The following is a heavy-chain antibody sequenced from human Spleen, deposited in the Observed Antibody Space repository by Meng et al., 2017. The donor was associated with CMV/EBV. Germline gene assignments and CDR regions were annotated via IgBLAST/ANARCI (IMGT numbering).Heavy chain of an antibody. D-gene: IGHD2-2*01. Sequence: FSRYSFSWVRRAPGQGLGWLGGIMPMLDITSYAKNCRGRVTITANKSTSTAYMELSSLTSKDTAMYYCARTQGVVVVPAANPNWYFDLWGRGTLVPSP. CDR2: IMPMLDIT. CDR1: FSRYS. V-gene: IGHV1-69*10. J-gene: IGHJ2*01. CDR3: ARTQGVVVVPAANPNWYFDL.